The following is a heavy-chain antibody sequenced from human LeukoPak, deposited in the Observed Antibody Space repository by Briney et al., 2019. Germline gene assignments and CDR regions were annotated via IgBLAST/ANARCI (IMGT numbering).Heavy chain of an antibody. CDR3: ARILAYCGGDCSFFDY. J-gene: IGHJ4*02. D-gene: IGHD2-21*01. CDR2: IYYSGST. V-gene: IGHV4-59*01. CDR1: GGSISSYY. Sequence: SETLSLTCTVSGGSISSYYWSWIRQPPGKGLEWLGYIYYSGSTNYNPSLKSRVTISVDTSKNQCSLKLSSVTAADTAVYYCARILAYCGGDCSFFDYWGQGTLVTVSS.